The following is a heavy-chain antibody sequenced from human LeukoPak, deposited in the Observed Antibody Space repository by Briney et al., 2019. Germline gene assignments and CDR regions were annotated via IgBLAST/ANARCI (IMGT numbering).Heavy chain of an antibody. V-gene: IGHV3-9*01. CDR2: ISWNSGSI. J-gene: IGHJ3*02. CDR1: GFTFDDYA. Sequence: GGSLRLSCAASGFTFDDYAMHWVRQAPGKGLEWVSGISWNSGSIGYADSVKGRFTISRDNAKNSLYLQMNSLRAEDTALYYCAKEVGATTGDAFDIWGQGTVVTVSS. CDR3: AKEVGATTGDAFDI. D-gene: IGHD1-26*01.